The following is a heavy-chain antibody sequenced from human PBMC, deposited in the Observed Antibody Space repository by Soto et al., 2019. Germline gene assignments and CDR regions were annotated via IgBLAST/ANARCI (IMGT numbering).Heavy chain of an antibody. D-gene: IGHD7-27*01. Sequence: GWPRLPGAASGFSFSISPMHWVRQAPGKGPEWVALISYDGTNKFYADSVKVRFTISRDNSKSTLYLQVDSLRPEDAAVYYCARDPKTSGGQHWAFNYFDSWGQGTLVTVSS. J-gene: IGHJ4*02. CDR1: GFSFSISP. CDR2: ISYDGTNK. CDR3: ARDPKTSGGQHWAFNYFDS. V-gene: IGHV3-30-3*01.